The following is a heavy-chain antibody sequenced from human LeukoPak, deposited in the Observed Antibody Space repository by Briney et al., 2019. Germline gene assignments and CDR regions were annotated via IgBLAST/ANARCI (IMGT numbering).Heavy chain of an antibody. CDR2: IYYSGST. CDR1: GGSISSGGYS. V-gene: IGHV4-31*03. CDR3: ARGGYGYFGY. Sequence: SQTLSLTCTVSGGSISSGGYSWSWIRQHPGKGLEWIGYIYYSGSTYYNPSLKSRVTISVDTSKNQFSLKLSSVTAADTAVYYCARGGYGYFGYWGQGTLVTVSS. D-gene: IGHD5-18*01. J-gene: IGHJ4*02.